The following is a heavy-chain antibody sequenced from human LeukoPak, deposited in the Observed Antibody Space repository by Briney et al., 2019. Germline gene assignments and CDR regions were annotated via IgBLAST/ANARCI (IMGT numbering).Heavy chain of an antibody. CDR3: AKDKVYYSSGTYYYYYYYMDV. J-gene: IGHJ6*03. V-gene: IGHV3-21*01. Sequence: PGGSLRLSCAASGFTFSSYSMNWVRQAPGKGLEWVSSISSSSSYIYYADSVKGRFTISRDNAKNSLYLQMNSLRAEDTAVYYCAKDKVYYSSGTYYYYYYYMDVWGKGTTVTISS. CDR1: GFTFSSYS. D-gene: IGHD3-10*01. CDR2: ISSSSSYI.